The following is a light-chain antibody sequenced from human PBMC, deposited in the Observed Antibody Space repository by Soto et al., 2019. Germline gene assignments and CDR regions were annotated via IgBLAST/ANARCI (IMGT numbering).Light chain of an antibody. Sequence: QSALTQARSVSGSPGQSVTISCTGTSSDVGGYNYVSWYQQHPGKAPKLIIYDVSQRPSGVPDRFSGSKSGNTASLTISGLQAEDEADYHCCSYAGSYTVVFGGGTKLT. CDR1: SSDVGGYNY. CDR2: DVS. V-gene: IGLV2-11*01. J-gene: IGLJ3*02. CDR3: CSYAGSYTVV.